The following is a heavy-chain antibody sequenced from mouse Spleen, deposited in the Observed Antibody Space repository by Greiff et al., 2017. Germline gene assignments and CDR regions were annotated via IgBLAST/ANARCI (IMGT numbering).Heavy chain of an antibody. CDR3: ARLLRLPSYWYFDV. Sequence: VMLVESGPGLVAPSQSLSITCTVSGFSLTNYAVHWVRQSPGKGLEWLGVIWSDGSTDYNAAFISRLSISKDNSKSQVFFKMNSLQADDTAIYYCARLLRLPSYWYFDVWGAGTTVTVSS. D-gene: IGHD1-2*01. CDR1: GFSLTNYA. J-gene: IGHJ1*01. CDR2: IWSDGST. V-gene: IGHV2-4-1*01.